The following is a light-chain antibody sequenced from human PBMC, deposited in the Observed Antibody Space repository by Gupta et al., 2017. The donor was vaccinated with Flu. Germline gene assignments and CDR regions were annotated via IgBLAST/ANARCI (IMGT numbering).Light chain of an antibody. CDR2: NNT. CDR1: NCNSGANS. Sequence: SNCNSGANSVSWYQQLPQTTPQLLIYNNTRRPSGIPDRSCGSKSGTSATLGTTGLQPGDEADYYCGTWNNALSAGLFGGGTMLTVL. V-gene: IGLV1-51*01. J-gene: IGLJ3*02. CDR3: GTWNNALSAGL.